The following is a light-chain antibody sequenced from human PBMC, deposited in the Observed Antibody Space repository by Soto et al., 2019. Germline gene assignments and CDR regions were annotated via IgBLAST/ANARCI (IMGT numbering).Light chain of an antibody. V-gene: IGLV2-8*01. CDR3: TSYAGSNNFVA. Sequence: QSALTQPPSASGSPGQSVTISCTGTSSDVGGYNYVSWYQQHPGKAPKLMIYDVSRRPSGVPDRFSGSKSGNTASLTVSGLQAEDEADYYCTSYAGSNNFVAFGGGTKLNVL. CDR2: DVS. J-gene: IGLJ2*01. CDR1: SSDVGGYNY.